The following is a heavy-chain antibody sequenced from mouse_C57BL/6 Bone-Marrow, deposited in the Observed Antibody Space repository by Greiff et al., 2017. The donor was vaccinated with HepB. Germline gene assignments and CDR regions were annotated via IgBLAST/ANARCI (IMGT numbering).Heavy chain of an antibody. V-gene: IGHV1-81*01. D-gene: IGHD1-1*01. J-gene: IGHJ4*01. CDR2: IYPRSGNT. CDR1: GYTFTSYG. Sequence: VQLQESGAELARPGASVKLSCKASGYTFTSYGISWVKQRTGQGLEWIGEIYPRSGNTYYNEKFKGKATLTADKSSSTAYMELRSLTSEDSAVYFCARHYGSSSPGAMDYWGQGTSVTVSS. CDR3: ARHYGSSSPGAMDY.